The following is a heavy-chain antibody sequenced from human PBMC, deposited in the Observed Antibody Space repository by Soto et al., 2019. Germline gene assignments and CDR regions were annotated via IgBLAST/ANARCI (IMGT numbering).Heavy chain of an antibody. Sequence: QVQLMQSGAEVRKPGASVKVSCKASGYIFSNFGVSWVRQAPGQGLEWMGWISTYTGKTDFASEFQGRLTLTTDTSTSTAYMELGSLRSDEAAVYYCAGAATTFGVITRLDFWDQGTLVTVSS. D-gene: IGHD3-3*01. CDR2: ISTYTGKT. CDR1: GYIFSNFG. CDR3: AGAATTFGVITRLDF. J-gene: IGHJ4*02. V-gene: IGHV1-18*01.